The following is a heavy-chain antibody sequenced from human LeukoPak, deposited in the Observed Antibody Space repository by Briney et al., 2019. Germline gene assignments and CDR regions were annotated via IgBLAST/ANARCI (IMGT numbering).Heavy chain of an antibody. Sequence: GASVKVSCKASGYTFTSYAMHCVRQAPGQRRECVGCINAGNGNTQYTQKFQRRVTITRDTSASTAYMELRTLRSEDTAVYYCARDLPRADAFDVWGQATMVTVSS. D-gene: IGHD5-24*01. CDR3: ARDLPRADAFDV. CDR2: INAGNGNT. V-gene: IGHV1-3*01. CDR1: GYTFTSYA. J-gene: IGHJ3*01.